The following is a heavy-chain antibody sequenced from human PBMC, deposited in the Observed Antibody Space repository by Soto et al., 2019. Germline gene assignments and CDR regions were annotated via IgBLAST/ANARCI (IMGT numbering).Heavy chain of an antibody. CDR3: GRPTIGYCSGGSCYGHAFDI. CDR2: IYYSGST. V-gene: IGHV4-59*01. J-gene: IGHJ3*02. CDR1: GGSISSYY. D-gene: IGHD2-15*01. Sequence: TSETLSLTCTVSGGSISSYYWSWIRQPPGKGLEWIGYIYYSGSTNYNPSLKSRVTISVDTSKNQFSLKLSSVTAADTAVYYCGRPTIGYCSGGSCYGHAFDIWGQGTMVTVSS.